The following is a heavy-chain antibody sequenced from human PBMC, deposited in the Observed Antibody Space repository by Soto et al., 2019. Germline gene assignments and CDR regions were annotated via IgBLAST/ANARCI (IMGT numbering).Heavy chain of an antibody. J-gene: IGHJ4*02. Sequence: GGSLRLSCAASGFTFSNAWMNWVRQAPGKGLEWVGRIKSKTDGGTTDYVAPVKGRFTISRDDSKNTLFLQMNSLKTEDTAVYYCARDSWYGGNSGKFDYWGQGTLVTVSS. CDR2: IKSKTDGGTT. D-gene: IGHD2-21*02. V-gene: IGHV3-15*07. CDR3: ARDSWYGGNSGKFDY. CDR1: GFTFSNAW.